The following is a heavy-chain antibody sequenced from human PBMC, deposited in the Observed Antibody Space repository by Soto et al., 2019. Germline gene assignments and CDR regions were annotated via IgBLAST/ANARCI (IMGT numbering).Heavy chain of an antibody. V-gene: IGHV3-23*01. CDR1: GFTSSSYA. CDR2: ISASGGST. CDR3: AKGVGSGTYHQIDY. Sequence: GGSLRLSCAASGFTSSSYAMTWVRQAPGKGLEWVSGISASGGSTYYEDSVKGRFTISRDNSKYTLYLQVNSLRAEDTAVYYCAKGVGSGTYHQIDYWGRGTLVTVSS. D-gene: IGHD1-26*01. J-gene: IGHJ4*02.